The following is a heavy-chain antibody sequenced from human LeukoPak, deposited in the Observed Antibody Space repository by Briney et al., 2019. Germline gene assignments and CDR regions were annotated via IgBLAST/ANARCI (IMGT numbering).Heavy chain of an antibody. Sequence: SETLSLTCTVSGDFIDSDSFYWGWIRQPPGKGLEWIGSLYYRGTTYYNPSLKSRVTISVDTSKNQFSLKLSSVTAADTAVYYCARETSGIDYFDYWGQGTLVTVSS. CDR3: ARETSGIDYFDY. J-gene: IGHJ4*02. CDR1: GDFIDSDSFY. CDR2: LYYRGTT. D-gene: IGHD6-13*01. V-gene: IGHV4-39*07.